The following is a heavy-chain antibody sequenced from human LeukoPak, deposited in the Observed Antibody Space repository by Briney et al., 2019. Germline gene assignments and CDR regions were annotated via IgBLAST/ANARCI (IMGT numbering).Heavy chain of an antibody. CDR1: GGSISSYY. CDR3: ARGAAAGDY. Sequence: SETLSLTCPVSGGSISSYYWSWIRQPPGKGLEWIGYIYYSGSTNYNPSLKSRVTISVDTSKNQFSLKLSSVTAADTAVYYCARGAAAGDYWGQGTLVTVSS. CDR2: IYYSGST. D-gene: IGHD6-13*01. V-gene: IGHV4-59*01. J-gene: IGHJ4*02.